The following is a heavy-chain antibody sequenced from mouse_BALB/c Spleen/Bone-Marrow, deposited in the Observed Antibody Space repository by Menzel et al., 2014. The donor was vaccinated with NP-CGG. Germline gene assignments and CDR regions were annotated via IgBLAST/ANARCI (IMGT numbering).Heavy chain of an antibody. V-gene: IGHV5-17*02. J-gene: IGHJ2*01. CDR3: TRGGNWEDFDY. D-gene: IGHD4-1*01. CDR2: ISSGSSTI. Sequence: EVKLVESGGGLVQPGGSRKLSCAASGFTFSSFGMHWGRQAPERGLEWVAYISSGSSTIFYADTVKGRFTTSRDNPKNTLFLQMTSLRSEDTAMYYCTRGGNWEDFDYWGQGTTLTVSS. CDR1: GFTFSSFG.